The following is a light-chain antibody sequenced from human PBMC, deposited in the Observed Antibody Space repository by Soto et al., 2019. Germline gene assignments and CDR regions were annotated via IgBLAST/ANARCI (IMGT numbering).Light chain of an antibody. Sequence: DIQMTQSPSSLSASVGDRVTIACRASQSINTYLNWYQQKPGKAPKLLIYDASSLESGVPSRFSGGGSGTEFTLTISSLQPDDFATYYCQQYNSYWTFGQGTKVDIK. CDR2: DAS. V-gene: IGKV1-5*01. CDR3: QQYNSYWT. J-gene: IGKJ1*01. CDR1: QSINTY.